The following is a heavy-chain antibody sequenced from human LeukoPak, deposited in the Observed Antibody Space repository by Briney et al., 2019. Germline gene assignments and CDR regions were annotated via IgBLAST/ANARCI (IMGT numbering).Heavy chain of an antibody. J-gene: IGHJ4*02. D-gene: IGHD2-21*01. CDR1: GFTFSSYG. V-gene: IGHV3-30*03. CDR3: AYLILNDYGDG. CDR2: ISYDGSNK. Sequence: GGTLRLSCVASGFTFSSYGMHWVRHAPGKGLEWVAVISYDGSNKYYADSVKGRFTISRDNSKNTLYLQMNSLRAEDTAVYYCAYLILNDYGDGWGQGTLVTVSS.